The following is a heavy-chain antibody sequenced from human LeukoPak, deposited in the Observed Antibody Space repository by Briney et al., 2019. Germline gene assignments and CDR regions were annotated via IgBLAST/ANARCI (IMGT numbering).Heavy chain of an antibody. V-gene: IGHV1-69*04. Sequence: SVKVSCKASGGTFSSYAISWVRQAPGQGLERMGRIIPILGIANYAQKFQGRVTITADKSTSTAYMELSSLRSEDTAVYYCARDSSRQGYFDYWGQGTLVTVSS. J-gene: IGHJ4*02. CDR1: GGTFSSYA. CDR2: IIPILGIA. CDR3: ARDSSRQGYFDY.